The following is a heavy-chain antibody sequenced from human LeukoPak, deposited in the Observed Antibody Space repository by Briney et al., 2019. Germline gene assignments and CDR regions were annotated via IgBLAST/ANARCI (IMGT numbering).Heavy chain of an antibody. CDR2: ISSSSSYI. CDR1: GLPFSSYS. D-gene: IGHD3-3*01. CDR3: ARVFPPRPLDY. J-gene: IGHJ4*02. Sequence: GSLRPSCAASGLPFSSYSMNWVGPAPGKGLEWVSSISSSSSYIYYADSVKGRFTISRDNAKNSLYLQMNSLRAEDTAVYYCARVFPPRPLDYWGQGTLVTVSS. V-gene: IGHV3-21*01.